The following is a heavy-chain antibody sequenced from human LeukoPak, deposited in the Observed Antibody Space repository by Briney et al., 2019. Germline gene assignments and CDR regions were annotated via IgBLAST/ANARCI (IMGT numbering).Heavy chain of an antibody. V-gene: IGHV1-69*05. J-gene: IGHJ4*02. D-gene: IGHD1-14*01. CDR2: IIPIFGTA. CDR3: AREGARTRVGDY. Sequence: SVKVSCKASGGTFSSYAISWVRQAPGQGLEWMGRIIPIFGTANYAQKFQGRVTITTDESTSTAYMELSSLRSEDTAVYYCAREGARTRVGDYWGQGTLVTVSS. CDR1: GGTFSSYA.